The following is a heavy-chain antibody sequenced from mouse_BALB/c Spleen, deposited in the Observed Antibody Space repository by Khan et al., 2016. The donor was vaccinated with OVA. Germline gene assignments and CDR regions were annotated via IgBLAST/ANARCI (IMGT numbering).Heavy chain of an antibody. CDR1: GYTFTNYW. CDR2: IFPGTGTT. D-gene: IGHD2-1*01. Sequence: QVQLKQSGAELVKPGASVKLSCKTSGYTFTNYWIQWVKQRPRQGLGWIGEIFPGTGTTYYNENFKAKATLTIDTSSSTAYMQLNSLTSEDSAVYFCARGYFGNYDFAYWGQGTLVTVSA. CDR3: ARGYFGNYDFAY. J-gene: IGHJ3*01. V-gene: IGHV1S132*01.